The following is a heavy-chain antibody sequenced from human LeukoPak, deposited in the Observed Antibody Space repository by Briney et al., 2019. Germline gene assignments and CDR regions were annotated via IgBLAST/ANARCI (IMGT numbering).Heavy chain of an antibody. Sequence: ASVKVSCKASGYTFTSYGINWVRQAPGQGLEWMGWIGAYNGNTNYAQKLQGRVTMTTDTSTSTAYMELRSLRSDDTAVYYCARGGDWNYVPEDWFDPWGQGTLVTVSS. CDR1: GYTFTSYG. J-gene: IGHJ5*02. D-gene: IGHD1-7*01. CDR2: IGAYNGNT. V-gene: IGHV1-18*01. CDR3: ARGGDWNYVPEDWFDP.